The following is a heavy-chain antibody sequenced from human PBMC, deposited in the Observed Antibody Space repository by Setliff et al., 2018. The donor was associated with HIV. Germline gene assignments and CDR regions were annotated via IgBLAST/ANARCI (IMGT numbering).Heavy chain of an antibody. J-gene: IGHJ4*02. Sequence: LSLTCTVSGASITTHWWSWIRQPAGKGLEWIGRFSSSGSTNYNSSLESRVTMSVDTSKNQFYLNLRSVTATETAIYSCARSRHCGSDCYFDLSGQGTLVTVSS. CDR3: ARSRHCGSDCYFDL. CDR1: GASITTHW. V-gene: IGHV4-4*07. CDR2: FSSSGST. D-gene: IGHD2-21*02.